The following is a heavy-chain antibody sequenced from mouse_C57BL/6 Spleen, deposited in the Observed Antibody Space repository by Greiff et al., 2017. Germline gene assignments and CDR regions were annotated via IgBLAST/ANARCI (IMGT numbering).Heavy chain of an antibody. V-gene: IGHV1-59*01. CDR2: IDPSDSYT. Sequence: QVQLKQPGAELVRPGTSVKLSCKASGYTFTSYWMHWVKQRPGQGLEWIGVIDPSDSYTNYNQKFKGKATLTVDTSSSTAYMQLSSLTSEDSAVYYCARREMYDYDSWFAYWGQGTLVTVSA. J-gene: IGHJ3*01. CDR3: ARREMYDYDSWFAY. CDR1: GYTFTSYW. D-gene: IGHD2-4*01.